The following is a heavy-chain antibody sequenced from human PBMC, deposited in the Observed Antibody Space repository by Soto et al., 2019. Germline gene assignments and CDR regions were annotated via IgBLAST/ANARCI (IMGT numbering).Heavy chain of an antibody. CDR3: ARSGSGSGWL. D-gene: IGHD6-19*01. J-gene: IGHJ4*02. CDR2: IYYSGST. CDR1: GGSVSSGRYY. Sequence: SETLSLTCTVSGGSVSSGRYYWSWIRQPPGKGLEWIGYIYYSGSTKYNPSLKSRVTISVDTSKNQFSLNLSSMTAADTAVYYCARSGSGSGWLGGQGTLVTFSS. V-gene: IGHV4-61*01.